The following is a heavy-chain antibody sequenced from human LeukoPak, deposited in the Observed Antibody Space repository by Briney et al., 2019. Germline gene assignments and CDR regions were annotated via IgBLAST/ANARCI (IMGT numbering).Heavy chain of an antibody. CDR1: GFTFSYAW. Sequence: GGSLRLSCAGSGFTFSYAWMTWVRQAPGKGLEWVGLIKTRADGETTDYAAPVKGGFTISRDDSKSTVYLQMNSLKTEDTGVYYCCSVRSKADYSLVYWGQGTLVTVSS. CDR3: CSVRSKADYSLVY. CDR2: IKTRADGETT. D-gene: IGHD2/OR15-2a*01. J-gene: IGHJ4*02. V-gene: IGHV3-15*01.